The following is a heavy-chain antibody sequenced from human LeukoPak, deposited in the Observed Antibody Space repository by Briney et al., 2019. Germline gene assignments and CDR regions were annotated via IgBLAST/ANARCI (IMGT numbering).Heavy chain of an antibody. CDR1: GGSISSSSFY. CDR2: IYYSGST. Sequence: SETLSLTCTVSGGSISSSSFYWGWIRQPPGRGLEWIGSIYYSGSTSYNPSLKSRVTISVDTSKNQFSLNLTSVTAADTAVYYCAREGGGFDYWGQGTLITVSS. CDR3: AREGGGFDY. J-gene: IGHJ4*02. V-gene: IGHV4-39*07. D-gene: IGHD3-16*01.